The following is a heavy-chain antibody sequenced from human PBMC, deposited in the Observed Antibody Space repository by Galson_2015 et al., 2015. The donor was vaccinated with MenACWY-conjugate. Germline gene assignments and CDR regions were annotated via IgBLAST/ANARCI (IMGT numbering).Heavy chain of an antibody. CDR1: GGTFTGYY. J-gene: IGHJ5*02. CDR3: ARGKSDTAMVFNWFDP. CDR2: INPNSGGT. D-gene: IGHD5-18*01. V-gene: IGHV1-2*04. Sequence: SVKVSCKASGGTFTGYYMHWVRQAPGQGLEWMGWINPNSGGTNYAQKFQGWVTMTRDTSISTAYMELSRLRSDDTAVYYCARGKSDTAMVFNWFDPWGQGTLVTVSS.